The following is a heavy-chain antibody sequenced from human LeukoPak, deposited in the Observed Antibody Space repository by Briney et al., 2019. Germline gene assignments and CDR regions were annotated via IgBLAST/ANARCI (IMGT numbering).Heavy chain of an antibody. J-gene: IGHJ4*02. CDR2: ISSSSSYI. V-gene: IGHV3-21*01. CDR3: ARDTYCGGDCYSNYFDY. D-gene: IGHD2-21*02. CDR1: GFTFSSYS. Sequence: GGSLRLSCAASGFTFSSYSMNWVRQAPGKGLEWGSSISSSSSYIYYADSVKGRFTISRDNAKNSLYLQMNSLRAEDTAVYYCARDTYCGGDCYSNYFDYWGQGTLVTVSS.